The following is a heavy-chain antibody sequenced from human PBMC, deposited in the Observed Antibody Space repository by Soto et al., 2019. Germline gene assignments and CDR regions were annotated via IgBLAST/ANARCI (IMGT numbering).Heavy chain of an antibody. D-gene: IGHD3-10*01. CDR1: GYTFTTYP. J-gene: IGHJ4*02. Sequence: GASVKVSCKASGYTFTTYPLHCVGQAPGERREWMGWINAANGDTGYSQKFQGRVTFTRDAPASTVYMELSSLRSEDTAVYYCARKDYYGSGSYHFDYWGQGTLVTVSS. CDR3: ARKDYYGSGSYHFDY. V-gene: IGHV1-3*01. CDR2: INAANGDT.